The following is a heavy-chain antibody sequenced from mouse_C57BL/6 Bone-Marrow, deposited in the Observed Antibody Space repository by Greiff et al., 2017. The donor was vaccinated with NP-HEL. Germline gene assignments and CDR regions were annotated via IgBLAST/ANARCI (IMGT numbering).Heavy chain of an antibody. J-gene: IGHJ3*01. CDR1: GFTFSSYA. CDR2: ISAGGSYT. Sequence: EVKVVESGGGLVKPGGSLKLSCAASGFTFSSYAMSWVRQTPEKRLEWVATISAGGSYTYYPDNVKGRYTISRDNAKNNLYLQMSHLKSEDTAMYYCARDGLAWFAYWGQGTLVTVSA. CDR3: ARDGLAWFAY. V-gene: IGHV5-4*01.